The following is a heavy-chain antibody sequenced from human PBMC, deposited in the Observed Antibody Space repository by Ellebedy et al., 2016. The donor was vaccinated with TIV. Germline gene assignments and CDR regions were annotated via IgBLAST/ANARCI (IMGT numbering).Heavy chain of an antibody. CDR3: AKTSGYEGEDY. CDR1: GFTFSSYA. CDR2: ISGSGGST. J-gene: IGHJ4*02. V-gene: IGHV3-23*01. D-gene: IGHD5-12*01. Sequence: GGSLRLXXAASGFTFSSYATSWVRQAPGKGLEWVSAISGSGGSTYYADSVKGRFTISRDNSKNTLYLQMNSLRAEDTAVYYCAKTSGYEGEDYWGQGTLVTVSS.